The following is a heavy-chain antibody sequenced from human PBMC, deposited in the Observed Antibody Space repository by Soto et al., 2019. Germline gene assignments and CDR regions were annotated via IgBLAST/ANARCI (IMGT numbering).Heavy chain of an antibody. CDR3: ARDSSSTVIFDI. CDR1: GGSISSGGYY. D-gene: IGHD6-6*01. CDR2: IYYSGST. Sequence: SETLSLTCTVSGGSISSGGYYWSWIRQHPGKGLEWIGYIYYSGSTYYNPSLKSRVTISVDTSKNQFSLKLSSVTAADTAVYYCARDSSSTVIFDIWGQGTMVTVSS. J-gene: IGHJ3*02. V-gene: IGHV4-31*03.